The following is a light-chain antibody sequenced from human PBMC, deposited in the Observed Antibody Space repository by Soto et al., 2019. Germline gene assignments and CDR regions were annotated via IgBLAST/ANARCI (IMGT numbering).Light chain of an antibody. CDR1: SSDIGAYNY. V-gene: IGLV2-14*01. CDR2: DVS. Sequence: QSALTQPASVSGSPGQSITISCTGTSSDIGAYNYVSWYQQHPGKAPELMIYDVSNRPSGVSNRFSGSKSGNTASLTLSGIQAEDEADYYCSSYTSSSTLVFGGGTKLTVL. CDR3: SSYTSSSTLV. J-gene: IGLJ2*01.